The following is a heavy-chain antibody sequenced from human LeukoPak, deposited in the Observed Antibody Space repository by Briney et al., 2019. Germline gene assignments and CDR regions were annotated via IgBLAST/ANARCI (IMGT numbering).Heavy chain of an antibody. Sequence: ASVKVSCKASGYTFTGYYMHWVRQAPGQGLEWMGWINPNSGGTNYAQKFQSRVTMTRDTSISTAYMELSRLRSDDTAVYYCARASYYGSGSSWFDPWGQGTLVTVSS. CDR1: GYTFTGYY. CDR3: ARASYYGSGSSWFDP. V-gene: IGHV1-2*02. D-gene: IGHD3-10*01. CDR2: INPNSGGT. J-gene: IGHJ5*02.